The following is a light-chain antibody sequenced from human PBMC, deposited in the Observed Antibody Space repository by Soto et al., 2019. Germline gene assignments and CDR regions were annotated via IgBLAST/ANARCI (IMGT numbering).Light chain of an antibody. V-gene: IGKV1-5*03. CDR3: QHYNRYSEA. CDR2: KAS. J-gene: IGKJ1*01. CDR1: QTISSW. Sequence: DIQMTQSPSTLSGSVGDRVTITCRASQTISSWLAWYQQKPGKAPKLLIYKASTLKSGVPSRFSGSGPGTEFTITISSLEPGDFTTYYCQHYNRYSEAVGQGNKVDIK.